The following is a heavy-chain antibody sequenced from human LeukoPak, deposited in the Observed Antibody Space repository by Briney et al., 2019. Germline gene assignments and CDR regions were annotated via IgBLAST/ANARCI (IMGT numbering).Heavy chain of an antibody. J-gene: IGHJ4*02. Sequence: SETLSLTCAVSGGSISSSYWWSWVRQPPGKGLEWIGEVYYSGNTYYNASLKSQVSISIDTSKNQFSLRLTSVTAADTAVYYCARQTGSGLFILPGGQGTLVTVSS. CDR3: ARQTGSGLFILP. CDR1: GGSISSSYW. V-gene: IGHV4-4*02. CDR2: VYYSGNT. D-gene: IGHD3/OR15-3a*01.